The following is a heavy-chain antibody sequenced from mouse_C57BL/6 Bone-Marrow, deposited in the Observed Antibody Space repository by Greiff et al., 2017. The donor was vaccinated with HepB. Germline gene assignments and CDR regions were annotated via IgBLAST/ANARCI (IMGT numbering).Heavy chain of an antibody. V-gene: IGHV1-62-2*01. CDR2: FYPGSGSI. CDR3: ARHEDLDRFTTVVATGFDY. Sequence: QVQLQQSGAELVKPGASVKLSCKASGYTFTEYTIHWVKQRSGQGLEWIGWFYPGSGSIKYNEKFKDKATLTADKSSSTVYMELSRMTSEDSAVYFCARHEDLDRFTTVVATGFDYWGQGTTLTVSS. CDR1: GYTFTEYT. D-gene: IGHD1-1*01. J-gene: IGHJ2*01.